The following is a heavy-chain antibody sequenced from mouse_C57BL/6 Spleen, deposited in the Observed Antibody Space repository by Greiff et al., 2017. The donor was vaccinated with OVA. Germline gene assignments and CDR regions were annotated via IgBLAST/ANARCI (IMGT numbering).Heavy chain of an antibody. Sequence: EVKLMESGEGLVKPGGSLKLSCAASGFTFSSYAMSWVRQTPEKRLEWVATISDGGSYTYYPDNVKGRFTISRDNAKNNLYLQMSHLKSEDTAMYYCARRSITTVLDYWGQGTTLTVSS. CDR2: ISDGGSYT. CDR3: ARRSITTVLDY. CDR1: GFTFSSYA. V-gene: IGHV5-4*03. J-gene: IGHJ2*01. D-gene: IGHD1-1*01.